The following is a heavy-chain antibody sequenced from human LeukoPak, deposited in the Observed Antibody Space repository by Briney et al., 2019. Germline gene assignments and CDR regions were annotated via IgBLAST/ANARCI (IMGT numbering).Heavy chain of an antibody. D-gene: IGHD5-12*01. Sequence: ASVKVSCKASGYTFTSYGISWVRQAPGQGLEWMGWISAYNGNTNYAQKLQGRVTMTTDTSTSTAYMELRSLRSDDTAVYYCARAQPGYGGYDFVYWGQGTLVTVSS. V-gene: IGHV1-18*01. CDR2: ISAYNGNT. CDR1: GYTFTSYG. J-gene: IGHJ4*02. CDR3: ARAQPGYGGYDFVY.